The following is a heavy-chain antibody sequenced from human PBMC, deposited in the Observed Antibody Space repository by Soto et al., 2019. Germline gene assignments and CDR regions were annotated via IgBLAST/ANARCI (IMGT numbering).Heavy chain of an antibody. D-gene: IGHD3-22*01. CDR3: AKDTYYYDSSGYYVFDY. J-gene: IGHJ4*02. V-gene: IGHV3-30*18. CDR2: ISYDGRNR. Sequence: QVQLVESGGGVVQPGRSLRLSCAASGFVFSSYGIHWVRQAPGKGLEWVAGISYDGRNRYYTDSVKGRFTISRDNSMNTLYLQTNSLRAEDTAVYYCAKDTYYYDSSGYYVFDYWGQGTLVTVS. CDR1: GFVFSSYG.